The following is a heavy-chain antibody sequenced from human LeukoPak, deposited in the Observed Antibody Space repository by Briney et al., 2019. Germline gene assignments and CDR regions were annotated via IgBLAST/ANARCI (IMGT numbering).Heavy chain of an antibody. CDR1: GFTFSSYA. J-gene: IGHJ4*02. CDR3: ARDYGDYANYFQY. Sequence: GKSLRLSCAASGFTFSSYAMHWVRQAPGKGLEWVALILYDGSNKYYADSVKGRFIISRDNSKNTLYLEMNSLRAEDTAIYYCARDYGDYANYFQYWGQGTLVTVSS. V-gene: IGHV3-30-3*01. CDR2: ILYDGSNK. D-gene: IGHD4-17*01.